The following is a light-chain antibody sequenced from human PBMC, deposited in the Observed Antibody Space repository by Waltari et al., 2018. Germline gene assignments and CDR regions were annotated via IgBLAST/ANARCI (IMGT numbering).Light chain of an antibody. CDR2: TVS. CDR1: QSITSS. V-gene: IGKV1-39*01. Sequence: RVTITCRASQSITSSLNWYQQKPGKAPKLLIHTVSSLQSGVPSRFSGSGSGTDFTLTISSLQPEYFATYSCQQSYYAPWTFGQGTKVEIK. CDR3: QQSYYAPWT. J-gene: IGKJ1*01.